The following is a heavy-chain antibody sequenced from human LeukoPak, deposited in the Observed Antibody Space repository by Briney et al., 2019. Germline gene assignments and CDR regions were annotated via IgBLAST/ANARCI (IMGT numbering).Heavy chain of an antibody. V-gene: IGHV1-69*01. CDR3: ARGGSRMATISVADY. D-gene: IGHD5-24*01. CDR2: TTPILGTA. Sequence: SVKVSCKASGGTFSSYAISWVRQAPGQGLEWMGGTTPILGTANYAQKFQGRVTITADESTSTAYMELSSLRSEDAAVYYCARGGSRMATISVADYWGQGTLVTVSS. J-gene: IGHJ4*02. CDR1: GGTFSSYA.